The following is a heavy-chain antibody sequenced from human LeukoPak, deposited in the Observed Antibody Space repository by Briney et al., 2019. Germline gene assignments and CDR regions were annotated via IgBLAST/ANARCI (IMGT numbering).Heavy chain of an antibody. CDR3: ARGGITIFGVVTYGDY. D-gene: IGHD3-3*01. Sequence: ASVKVSCKASGYTFTSYYMHWVRQAPGQGLEWMGIINPSGGSTSYAQKFRGRVTMTRDTSTSTVYMELSSLRSEDTAVYYCARGGITIFGVVTYGDYWGQGTLVTVSS. V-gene: IGHV1-46*01. J-gene: IGHJ4*02. CDR1: GYTFTSYY. CDR2: INPSGGST.